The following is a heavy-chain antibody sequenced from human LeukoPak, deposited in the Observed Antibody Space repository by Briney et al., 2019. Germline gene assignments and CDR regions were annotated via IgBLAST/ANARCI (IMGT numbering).Heavy chain of an antibody. J-gene: IGHJ5*02. Sequence: SETLSLTCTVSGGSISSGGYFWSWILQHPGKGLELIGYIYYSGSTYYNPSLKSRVTISVDTSKNQFSLKLSSVTAADTAVYYCAREVTIFGVVRGRYNWFDPWGQGTLVTVSS. CDR1: GGSISSGGYF. CDR2: IYYSGST. CDR3: AREVTIFGVVRGRYNWFDP. V-gene: IGHV4-31*03. D-gene: IGHD3-3*01.